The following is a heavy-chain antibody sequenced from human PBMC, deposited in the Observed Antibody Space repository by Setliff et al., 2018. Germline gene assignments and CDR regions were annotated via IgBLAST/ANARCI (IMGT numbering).Heavy chain of an antibody. J-gene: IGHJ6*03. Sequence: SVKVSCKASGGTFSSYAISWVRQAPGQGLEWMGGIIPILGIANYAQKFQGRVTITADKSTSTAYMELSSLRAEDTAVYYCARDQVGATYYPYYYYYYMDVWGKGTTVTVSS. CDR3: ARDQVGATYYPYYYYYYMDV. CDR2: IIPILGIA. D-gene: IGHD1-26*01. CDR1: GGTFSSYA. V-gene: IGHV1-69*10.